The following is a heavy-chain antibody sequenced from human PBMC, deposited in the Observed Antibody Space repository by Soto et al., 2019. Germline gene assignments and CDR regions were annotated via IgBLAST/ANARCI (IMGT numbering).Heavy chain of an antibody. D-gene: IGHD2-21*02. CDR1: GFTFSSYS. CDR2: ISSSSSYI. V-gene: IGHV3-21*01. CDR3: ARSGGDDYFDY. J-gene: IGHJ4*02. Sequence: EVQLVESGGGLVKPGGSLRLSCAASGFTFSSYSMNWVRQAPGKGLEWVSSISSSSSYIYYADSGKGRFTISRDNAKNSLYLQMNSLRAEDTAVYYCARSGGDDYFDYWGQGTLVTVSS.